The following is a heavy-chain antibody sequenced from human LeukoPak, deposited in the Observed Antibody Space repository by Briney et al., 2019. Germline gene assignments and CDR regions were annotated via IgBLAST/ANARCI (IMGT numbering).Heavy chain of an antibody. J-gene: IGHJ4*02. CDR3: ARAHYDFWSAYLDY. Sequence: SETLSLTCTVAGGSISSYSWSSIRQPAGKGLEWLGRIYTSGSTNYNPSLKSRVTMSVDTSKNQFSLKLSSVTAADTAVYYCARAHYDFWSAYLDYWGQGTLVTVSS. V-gene: IGHV4-4*07. D-gene: IGHD3-3*01. CDR2: IYTSGST. CDR1: GGSISSYS.